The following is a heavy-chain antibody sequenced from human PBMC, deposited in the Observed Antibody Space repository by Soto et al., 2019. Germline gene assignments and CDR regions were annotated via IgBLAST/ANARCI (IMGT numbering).Heavy chain of an antibody. CDR2: ISYDGSNK. D-gene: IGHD6-13*01. V-gene: IGHV3-30-3*01. Sequence: GGSLRLSCAASGFTFSSYAMHWVRQAPGKGLEWVAVISYDGSNKYYADSVKGRFTISRDNSKNTLYLQMNSLRAEDTAVYYCARGALAAAGNHGMDVWGQGTTVTVSS. J-gene: IGHJ6*02. CDR3: ARGALAAAGNHGMDV. CDR1: GFTFSSYA.